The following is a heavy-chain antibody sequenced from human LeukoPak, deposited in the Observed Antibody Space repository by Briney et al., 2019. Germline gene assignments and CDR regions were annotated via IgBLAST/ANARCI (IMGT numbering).Heavy chain of an antibody. Sequence: GGSLRLSCAVSGFTFSDYYMSWIRQAPGKGLEWVSYISSGGDPKYYADSVKGRFTISRDNAKNSLYLQMDSLRAEDTAVYYCAGDKRLLYSYGPSFDYWGQGTLVTVSS. D-gene: IGHD5-18*01. V-gene: IGHV3-11*01. CDR3: AGDKRLLYSYGPSFDY. CDR2: ISSGGDPK. J-gene: IGHJ4*02. CDR1: GFTFSDYY.